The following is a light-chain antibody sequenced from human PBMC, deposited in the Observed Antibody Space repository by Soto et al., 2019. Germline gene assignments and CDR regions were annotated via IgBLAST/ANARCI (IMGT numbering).Light chain of an antibody. CDR2: DAS. J-gene: IGKJ1*01. Sequence: DIQVTQSPSTLSASVGDRVTITCRASQSISSSLAWYHQKPGTAPKLLIYDASSLERGVPSRFSGSGSGTEFTLTISSLQPADFATYYCQQYGGFSRTFGQGTKV. CDR3: QQYGGFSRT. V-gene: IGKV1-5*01. CDR1: QSISSS.